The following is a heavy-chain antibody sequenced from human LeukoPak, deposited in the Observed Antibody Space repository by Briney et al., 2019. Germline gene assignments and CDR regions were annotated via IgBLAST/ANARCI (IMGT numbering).Heavy chain of an antibody. J-gene: IGHJ4*02. V-gene: IGHV3-48*03. Sequence: PGGSLRLSCAVSGFTFSSYEMNWVRQAPGKGLEWLSYITSSGSTIYYADSVKGRFTISRDNAKNSLYLQMNSLRAEDTAIYYCARDQGYCSSPRAPTYFDYGAKETLVTVPS. CDR1: GFTFSSYE. D-gene: IGHD2-2*01. CDR2: ITSSGSTI. CDR3: ARDQGYCSSPRAPTYFDY.